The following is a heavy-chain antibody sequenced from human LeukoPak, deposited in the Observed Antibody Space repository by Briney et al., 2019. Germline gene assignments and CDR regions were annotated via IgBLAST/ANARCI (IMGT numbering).Heavy chain of an antibody. V-gene: IGHV3-30*03. CDR3: ASVSGSYSTYLDY. Sequence: PGGSLRLSCAASGFTFKTYWMIWVRRPPGKGLEWVAVISYDGSNKYYADSVKGRFTISRDNSKNTLYLQMNSLRAEDTAVYYCASVSGSYSTYLDYWGQGTLVTVSS. CDR2: ISYDGSNK. CDR1: GFTFKTYW. J-gene: IGHJ4*02. D-gene: IGHD1-26*01.